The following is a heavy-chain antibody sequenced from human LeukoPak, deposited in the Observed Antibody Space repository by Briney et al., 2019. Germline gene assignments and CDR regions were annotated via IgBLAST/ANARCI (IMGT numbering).Heavy chain of an antibody. CDR1: GYSLTTYW. CDR3: ARSADGYNYYFDY. V-gene: IGHV5-51*01. CDR2: IYPGDSDT. J-gene: IGHJ4*02. D-gene: IGHD5-24*01. Sequence: GESLKISCKGSGYSLTTYWIGWVRQMPGKGLEWMGIIYPGDSDTRYSPSFQGQITISADKSISTAYLQWSSLKASDTAMYYCARSADGYNYYFDYWGQGTLVTVSS.